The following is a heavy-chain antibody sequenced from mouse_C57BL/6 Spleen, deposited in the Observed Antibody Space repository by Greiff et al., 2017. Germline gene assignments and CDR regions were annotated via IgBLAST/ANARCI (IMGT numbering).Heavy chain of an antibody. CDR3: ARYYGSSYLDYYAMDY. V-gene: IGHV5-17*01. D-gene: IGHD1-1*01. CDR2: ISSGSSTI. Sequence: EVKLMESGGGLVKPGGSLKLSCAASGFTFSDYGMHWVRQAPEKGLEWVAYISSGSSTIYYADTVKGRFTISRDNAKNTLFLQMTSLRSEDTAMYYCARYYGSSYLDYYAMDYWGQGTSVTVSS. J-gene: IGHJ4*01. CDR1: GFTFSDYG.